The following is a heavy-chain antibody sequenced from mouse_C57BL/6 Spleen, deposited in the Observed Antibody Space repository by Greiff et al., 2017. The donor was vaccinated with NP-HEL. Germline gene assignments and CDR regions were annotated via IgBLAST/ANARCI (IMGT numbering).Heavy chain of an antibody. CDR3: AIGSPLRRDY. V-gene: IGHV1-74*01. Sequence: VQLQQSGAELVKPGASVKVSCKASGFTFTSYWMHWVHQRPGQGLEWIGSIHPSDSDTNYNQKLKGKATLTRDKSSTTPYMQLSSLTSEDSAVYYCAIGSPLRRDYWGKGTTLT. CDR1: GFTFTSYW. J-gene: IGHJ2*01. CDR2: IHPSDSDT.